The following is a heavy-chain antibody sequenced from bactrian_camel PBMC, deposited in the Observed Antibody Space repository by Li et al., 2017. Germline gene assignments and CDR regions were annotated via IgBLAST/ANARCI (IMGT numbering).Heavy chain of an antibody. CDR3: KGVRLCGHSDIETV. CDR1: GQSYSRYDDWC. Sequence: HVQLGESGGGSGQAGGTLRLSCAASGQSYSRYDDWCMAWYRQAPGKEREFVSSIDYDGTQKYADSVKGRFTASQGAKNTVYLQMSSLTPEDTGLYRCKGVRLCGHSDIETVWSQGTQVTVS. D-gene: IGHD3*01. J-gene: IGHJ4*01. V-gene: IGHV3S53*01. CDR2: IDYDGTQ.